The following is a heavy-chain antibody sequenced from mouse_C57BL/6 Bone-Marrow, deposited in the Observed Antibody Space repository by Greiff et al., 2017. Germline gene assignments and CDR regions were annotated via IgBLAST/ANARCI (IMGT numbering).Heavy chain of an antibody. V-gene: IGHV1-42*01. J-gene: IGHJ2*01. CDR2: INPSTGGT. CDR3: ARREGNYLSSYYFDY. Sequence: EVQLKQSGPELVKPGASVKISCKASGYSFTGYYMNWVKQSPEKSLEWIGEINPSTGGTTYNQKFKAKATLTVDKSSSTAYMQLKSLTSEDSAVYYCARREGNYLSSYYFDYWGQGTTLTVSS. CDR1: GYSFTGYY. D-gene: IGHD2-1*01.